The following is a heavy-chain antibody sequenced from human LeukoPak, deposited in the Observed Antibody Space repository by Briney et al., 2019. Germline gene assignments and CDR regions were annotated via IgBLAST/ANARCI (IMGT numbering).Heavy chain of an antibody. CDR2: ISYDGSNK. J-gene: IGHJ4*02. CDR1: GFTFSSYA. D-gene: IGHD3-10*01. V-gene: IGHV3-30-3*01. Sequence: GGSLRLSCAASGFTFSSYAMHWVRQAPGKGLEWVAVISYDGSNKYYADSVKGRFTISRDNSKNTLYLQMNSLRAEDTAVYYCAKVTLRGVMAYFFDYWGQGTLVTVSS. CDR3: AKVTLRGVMAYFFDY.